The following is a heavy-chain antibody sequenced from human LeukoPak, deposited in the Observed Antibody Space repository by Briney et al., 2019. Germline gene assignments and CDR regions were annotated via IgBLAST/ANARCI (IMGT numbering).Heavy chain of an antibody. CDR2: IRWNSGSI. V-gene: IGHV3-9*01. CDR3: AKDNGRGGNFDY. CDR1: GFTFDDYA. J-gene: IGHJ4*02. D-gene: IGHD3-16*01. Sequence: GGSLRLSCAASGFTFDDYAMHWVRQAPGMGLEWVSGIRWNSGSIGYAESVKGRFTISRDNAKNSLYLQMNSLRAEDTALYYCAKDNGRGGNFDYWGQGTLVTVSS.